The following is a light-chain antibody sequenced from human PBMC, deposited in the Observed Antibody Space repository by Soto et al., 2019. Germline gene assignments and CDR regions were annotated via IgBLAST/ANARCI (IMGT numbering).Light chain of an antibody. V-gene: IGKV3-20*01. J-gene: IGKJ1*01. CDR2: AAS. CDR1: QSVSSNY. Sequence: LTQSPGTLSLKPGERATLSCRAGQSVSSNYLAWYQQKPGQAPRLLIYAASSRATGIPDRFSGSGSGTDFTLTIDGLEPEDFAVYYCQQYGSSPQTFGQGTIVDIK. CDR3: QQYGSSPQT.